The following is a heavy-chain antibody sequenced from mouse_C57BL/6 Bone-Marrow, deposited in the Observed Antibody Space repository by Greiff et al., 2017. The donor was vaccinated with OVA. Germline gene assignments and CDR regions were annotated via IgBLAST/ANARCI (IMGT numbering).Heavy chain of an antibody. CDR3: ARRGYGCFDY. J-gene: IGHJ2*01. V-gene: IGHV5-6*01. CDR1: GFTFSSYG. D-gene: IGHD1-2*01. Sequence: EVQLQESGGDLVKPGGSLKLSCAASGFTFSSYGMSWVRQTPDKRLEWVATISSGGSYTYYPDSVKGRFTISRDNAKNTLYLQMSSLKSEDTAMYYCARRGYGCFDYWGQGTTLTVSS. CDR2: ISSGGSYT.